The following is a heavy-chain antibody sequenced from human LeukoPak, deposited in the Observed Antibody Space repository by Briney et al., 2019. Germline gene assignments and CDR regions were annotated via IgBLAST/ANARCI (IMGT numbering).Heavy chain of an antibody. CDR2: IKQDGSEK. CDR1: GFAFSSYW. CDR3: ARESSSWPIYYYYMVV. J-gene: IGHJ6*03. V-gene: IGHV3-7*01. Sequence: GGSLRLSCAASGFAFSSYWMSWVRQAPGKGLEWVANIKQDGSEKYYVDSVKGRFTISRDNAKNSLYLQMNSLRAEDTAVYYCARESSSWPIYYYYMVVWGKGTTVTVSS. D-gene: IGHD6-13*01.